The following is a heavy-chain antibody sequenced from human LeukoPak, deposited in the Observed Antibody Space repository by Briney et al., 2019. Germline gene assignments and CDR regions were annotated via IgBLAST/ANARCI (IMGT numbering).Heavy chain of an antibody. D-gene: IGHD3-3*01. J-gene: IGHJ4*02. CDR2: INPSGTST. V-gene: IGHV1-46*01. CDR1: GYTFTSYA. Sequence: ASVKVSCKASGYTFTSYAMNWVRQAPGQGLEWMGRINPSGTSTSYAQKFQGRVTVTRDTSTSTLYMELGSLTSEDTALYYCARAHTSAPGTLFDYWGQGTLVTVSS. CDR3: ARAHTSAPGTLFDY.